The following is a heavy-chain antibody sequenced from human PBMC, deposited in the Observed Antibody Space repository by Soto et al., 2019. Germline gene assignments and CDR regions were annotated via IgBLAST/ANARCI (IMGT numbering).Heavy chain of an antibody. Sequence: SETLSLTCAVYGGSFSGYYWSWIRQPPGKGLEWIGEINHSGSTNYNPSLKSRVTISVDTSKNQFSLKLSSVTAADTAVYYCARSPLAAQGSGYYYMDVWGKGTTVTVSS. CDR1: GGSFSGYY. D-gene: IGHD6-6*01. V-gene: IGHV4-34*01. CDR2: INHSGST. CDR3: ARSPLAAQGSGYYYMDV. J-gene: IGHJ6*03.